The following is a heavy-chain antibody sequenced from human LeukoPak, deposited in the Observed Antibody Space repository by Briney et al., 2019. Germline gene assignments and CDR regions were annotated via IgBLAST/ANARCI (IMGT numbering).Heavy chain of an antibody. CDR3: AKDSAYGGNSPSDY. CDR2: ISSGGGST. J-gene: IGHJ4*02. D-gene: IGHD4-23*01. V-gene: IGHV3-23*01. CDR1: GFTFSAYA. Sequence: GGSLRLSCAASGFTFSAYAMSWVRQAPGKGLEWVSGISSGGGSTYNADSVKGRFTTSRDNSKNTLYLQMNSLGADDTAVYYCAKDSAYGGNSPSDYWGQGTLVTVSS.